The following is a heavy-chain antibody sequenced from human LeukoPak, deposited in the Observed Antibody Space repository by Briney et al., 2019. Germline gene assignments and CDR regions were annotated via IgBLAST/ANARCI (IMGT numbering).Heavy chain of an antibody. CDR2: IYPGDSDT. D-gene: IGHD2-21*01. V-gene: IGHV5-51*01. CDR3: ARLGYSHGLVDY. Sequence: KPGESLQISCQGSGSIFTGYWIGGVRQVPGKGLEWMGIIYPGDSDTRYSQFFQGQVTISADKTISTAYLQGSSLKASDTAIYYCARLGYSHGLVDYWGQGKLVTVSS. J-gene: IGHJ4*02. CDR1: GSIFTGYW.